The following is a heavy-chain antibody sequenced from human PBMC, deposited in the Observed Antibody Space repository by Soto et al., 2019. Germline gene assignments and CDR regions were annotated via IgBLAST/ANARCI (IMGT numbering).Heavy chain of an antibody. V-gene: IGHV3-53*04. CDR1: GFIVSSNY. Sequence: GSLRLSCAASGFIVSSNYMSWVRQAPGKGLEWVSVIYSGGSTYYADSVKGRFTISRHNSKNTLYLQMNSLRAEDTAVYYCARAPPVALSFDYWGQGTLVTAPQ. CDR3: ARAPPVALSFDY. J-gene: IGHJ4*02. CDR2: IYSGGST. D-gene: IGHD6-19*01.